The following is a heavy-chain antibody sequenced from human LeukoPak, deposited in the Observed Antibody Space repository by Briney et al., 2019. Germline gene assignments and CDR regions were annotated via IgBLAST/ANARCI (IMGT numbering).Heavy chain of an antibody. CDR1: GGSISGYY. J-gene: IGHJ6*02. CDR3: ARRSYGSASPLRMDV. D-gene: IGHD3-10*01. V-gene: IGHV4-59*08. CDR2: IYYLGGT. Sequence: PSETLSLTCTASGGSISGYYWTWIRQPPGKGLEWIGYIYYLGGTNYNPSLKSRVTISLDTSKNQFSLKLSSVTAADTAVYYCARRSYGSASPLRMDVWGQGTTVTVSS.